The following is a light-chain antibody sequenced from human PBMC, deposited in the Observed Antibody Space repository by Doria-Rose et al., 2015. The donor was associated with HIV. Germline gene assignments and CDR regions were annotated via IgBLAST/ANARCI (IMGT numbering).Light chain of an antibody. V-gene: IGKV3-20*01. CDR1: QSFSSTY. CDR2: DGS. J-gene: IGKJ1*01. Sequence: EIVMTQSPGTLSLSPGERATLSCRASQSFSSTYLAWDQQKPGQAPSLLIYDGSTRATGIPDRFSASAYGTDLTLTINRLEPEDFALYYCHQYGTSWTFGQGTKVEI. CDR3: HQYGTSWT.